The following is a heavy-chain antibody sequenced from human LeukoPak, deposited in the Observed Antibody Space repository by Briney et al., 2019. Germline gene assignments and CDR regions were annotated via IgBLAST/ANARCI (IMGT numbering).Heavy chain of an antibody. CDR1: GFTFSSYG. V-gene: IGHV3-23*01. J-gene: IGHJ3*02. CDR3: AREGHYSGSPDAFDI. Sequence: GGTLRLSCAASGFTFSSYGMSWVRQAPGKGLEWVSAISGSGGSTYYADSVKGRFTISRDNSKNTVSLQMDSLRAEDTAVYYCAREGHYSGSPDAFDIWGQGTMVTVSS. CDR2: ISGSGGST. D-gene: IGHD1-26*01.